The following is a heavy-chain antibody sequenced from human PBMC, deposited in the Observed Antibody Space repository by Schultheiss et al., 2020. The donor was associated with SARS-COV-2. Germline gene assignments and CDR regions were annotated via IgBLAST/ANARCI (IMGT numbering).Heavy chain of an antibody. CDR1: GYRFTNYW. V-gene: IGHV5-51*01. CDR2: IWPGDSDT. J-gene: IGHJ5*02. D-gene: IGHD2-15*01. CDR3: ARRGSGGSGWFDP. Sequence: GGSLRLSCKGSGYRFTNYWIAWVRQVPEKGLEWMGIIWPGDSDTRYSPSFQGQVTISADKSISTAYVQWSSLKASDTAMYYCARRGSGGSGWFDPWGQGTLVTVSS.